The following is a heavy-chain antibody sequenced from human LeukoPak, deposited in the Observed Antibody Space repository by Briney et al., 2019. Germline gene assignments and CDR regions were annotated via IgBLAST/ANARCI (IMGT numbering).Heavy chain of an antibody. V-gene: IGHV5-51*01. CDR3: ARQGAMDTAMVTQGDDAFDI. CDR2: IYPGDSDT. CDR1: GYSFTSYW. D-gene: IGHD5-18*01. Sequence: GESLKISCKGSGYSFTSYWIGWVRQVPGKGLEWMGIIYPGDSDTRYSPSFQGQVTISADKSISTAYLQWSSLKASDTAMYYCARQGAMDTAMVTQGDDAFDIWGQGTMVTVSS. J-gene: IGHJ3*02.